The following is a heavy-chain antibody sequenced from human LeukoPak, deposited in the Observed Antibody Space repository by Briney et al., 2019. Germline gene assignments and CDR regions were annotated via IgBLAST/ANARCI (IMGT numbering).Heavy chain of an antibody. V-gene: IGHV3-23*01. CDR2: ISGSGGST. J-gene: IGHJ4*02. CDR3: AKDVNYYDSSGYYF. CDR1: GFTFSSYA. Sequence: GGSLRPSCAASGFTFSSYAMSWVRQAPGKGLEWVSAISGSGGSTYYADSVKGRFTISRDNSKNTLYLQMNSLRAEDTAVYYCAKDVNYYDSSGYYFWGQGTLVTVSS. D-gene: IGHD3-22*01.